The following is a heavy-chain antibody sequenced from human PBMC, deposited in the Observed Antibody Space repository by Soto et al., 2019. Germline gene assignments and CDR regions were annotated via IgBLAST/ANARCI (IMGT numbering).Heavy chain of an antibody. V-gene: IGHV3-64D*06. CDR3: VKPHNKWELPIYYFDY. D-gene: IGHD1-26*01. Sequence: GSLILSWSFSGFTFSSYSMHLVLQAPGKGLEYVSAISSNGGSTYYADSVKGRFTISRDNSKNTLYLQMSSLRAEDTAVYYCVKPHNKWELPIYYFDYWGQGTLVTVSS. CDR2: ISSNGGST. J-gene: IGHJ4*02. CDR1: GFTFSSYS.